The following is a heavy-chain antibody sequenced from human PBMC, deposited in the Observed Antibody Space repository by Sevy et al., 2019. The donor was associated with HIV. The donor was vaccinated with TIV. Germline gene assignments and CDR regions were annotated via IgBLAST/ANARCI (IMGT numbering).Heavy chain of an antibody. CDR3: ARDGIAARDYYYYGMDV. CDR2: IYYSGST. CDR1: GGSISSYY. Sequence: SETLSLTCTVSGGSISSYYWSWIRQPPGKGLEWIGYIYYSGSTNYNPSLKSRVTISVDTSKNQFSLKLSSVTAADTAVYYCARDGIAARDYYYYGMDVWGQGTTVTVSS. J-gene: IGHJ6*02. D-gene: IGHD6-6*01. V-gene: IGHV4-59*01.